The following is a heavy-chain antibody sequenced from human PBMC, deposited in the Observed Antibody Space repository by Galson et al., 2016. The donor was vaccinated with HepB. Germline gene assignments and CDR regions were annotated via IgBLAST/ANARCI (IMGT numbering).Heavy chain of an antibody. V-gene: IGHV3-66*01. D-gene: IGHD3-3*01. J-gene: IGHJ6*02. Sequence: LRLSCAASGLNVSSSYMSWVRQAPGRGLEWVSVVYAGGTTKYYADSVMGRFTISRDNSKNTLYLQMNSLRGEDTALSYCARSGDFRGGYSGYGMDVWGQGTTVPGSS. CDR1: GLNVSSSY. CDR3: ARSGDFRGGYSGYGMDV. CDR2: VYAGGTTK.